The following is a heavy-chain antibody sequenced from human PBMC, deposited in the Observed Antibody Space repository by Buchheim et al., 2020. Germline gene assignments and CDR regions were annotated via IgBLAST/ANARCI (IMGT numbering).Heavy chain of an antibody. V-gene: IGHV3-33*01. J-gene: IGHJ6*02. Sequence: QVQLVESGGGVVQPGRSLRLSCAASGFTFSSYGMHWVRQAPGKGLEWVAVIWYDGSNKYYADSVKGRFTISRDNSKNTLYLQMNSLRAEDTAAYYCAREDILTGYSNYGMDVWGQGTT. CDR1: GFTFSSYG. D-gene: IGHD3-9*01. CDR2: IWYDGSNK. CDR3: AREDILTGYSNYGMDV.